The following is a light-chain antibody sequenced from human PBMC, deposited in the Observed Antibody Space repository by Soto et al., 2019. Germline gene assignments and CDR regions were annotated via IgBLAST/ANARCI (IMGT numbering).Light chain of an antibody. Sequence: EVVMRQSPATLPVTPGECATLSCRTSRGIVDAVAWYQHKPGQAPGLLIYDTSTRATGGPARFSGSRSGAEFTLTIISLRSEDFAVFYCQPYDSGPLTCGGGAKV. CDR2: DTS. CDR3: QPYDSGPLT. J-gene: IGKJ4*01. CDR1: RGIVDA. V-gene: IGKV3-15*01.